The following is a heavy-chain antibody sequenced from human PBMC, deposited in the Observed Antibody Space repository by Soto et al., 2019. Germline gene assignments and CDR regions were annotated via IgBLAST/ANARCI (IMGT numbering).Heavy chain of an antibody. CDR1: GYTFTSYE. Sequence: ASVKVSCKASGYTFTSYEINWVRQATGQGLEWMGWMNPNSGNTGYAQKFQGRVTMTRNTSISTAYMELSSLRSEDTAVYYCARVGGYCSGGSCPGDPWGQGTLVTAPQ. J-gene: IGHJ5*02. CDR3: ARVGGYCSGGSCPGDP. V-gene: IGHV1-8*01. D-gene: IGHD2-15*01. CDR2: MNPNSGNT.